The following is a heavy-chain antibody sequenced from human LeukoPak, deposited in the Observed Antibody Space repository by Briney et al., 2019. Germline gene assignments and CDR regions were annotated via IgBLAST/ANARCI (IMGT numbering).Heavy chain of an antibody. D-gene: IGHD1-26*01. J-gene: IGHJ4*02. Sequence: GGSLRLSCAASGFTFNSYSMNWVRQAPGKGLEWISDISNSDSTTRYADSVKGRFTIFRDNAKNSLYLLMNSLRGEDTAVYYCAKDPDKWEVLIEYWGQGTLVTVSS. CDR1: GFTFNSYS. CDR3: AKDPDKWEVLIEY. CDR2: ISNSDSTT. V-gene: IGHV3-48*04.